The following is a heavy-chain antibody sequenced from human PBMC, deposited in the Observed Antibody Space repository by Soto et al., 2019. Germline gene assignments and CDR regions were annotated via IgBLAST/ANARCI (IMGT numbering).Heavy chain of an antibody. CDR2: ISSSSSYT. CDR3: ARASYDYVWGSYRSQYFDY. D-gene: IGHD3-16*02. V-gene: IGHV3-11*06. CDR1: GFTFSDYY. Sequence: PGGSLRLSCAASGFTFSDYYMSWIRQAPGKGLEWVSYISSSSSYTNYADSVKGRFTISRDNAKNSLYLQMNSLRAEDTAVYYCARASYDYVWGSYRSQYFDYWGQGTLVTVSS. J-gene: IGHJ4*02.